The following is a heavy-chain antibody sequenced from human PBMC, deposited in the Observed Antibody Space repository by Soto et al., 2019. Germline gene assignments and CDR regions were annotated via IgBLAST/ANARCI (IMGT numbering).Heavy chain of an antibody. CDR1: GFTLSGYA. J-gene: IGHJ5*02. CDR2: ISSNGVGT. D-gene: IGHD6-6*01. Sequence: GGSLRLSCAASGFTLSGYAMDWVRQAPGKGLEYVSGISSNGVGTYYANSVQGRFTISRDNSKNTVYLQMGSLRPEDMAVYYCVRSLAKVRSNDDWFDAWGPGALVNVSS. CDR3: VRSLAKVRSNDDWFDA. V-gene: IGHV3-64*01.